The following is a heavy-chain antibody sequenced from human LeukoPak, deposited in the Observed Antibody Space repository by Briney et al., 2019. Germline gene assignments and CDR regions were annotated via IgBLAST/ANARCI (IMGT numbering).Heavy chain of an antibody. J-gene: IGHJ6*02. CDR1: GFNFNNYW. CDR3: ARVWGRIAAAGSYYYGMDV. D-gene: IGHD6-13*01. CDR2: ISSSSSYI. Sequence: GGSLRLSCAASGFNFNNYWMSWLRQAPGKGLEWVSSISSSSSYIYYADSVKGRFTISRDNAKNSLYLQMNSLRAEDTAVYYCARVWGRIAAAGSYYYGMDVWGQGTTVTVSS. V-gene: IGHV3-21*01.